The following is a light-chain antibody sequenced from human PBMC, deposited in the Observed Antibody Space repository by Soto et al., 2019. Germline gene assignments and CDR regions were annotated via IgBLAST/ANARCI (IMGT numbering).Light chain of an antibody. Sequence: DIQMTQSPSTLSASVGDIVTITCRASQSISSWLAWYQQKPGKVPKLLIYRASSLEDGVPSRISGSGSGTEFTLTISCLQPDDFGTYYCQQYNSFWTFGQGTKVEIK. CDR3: QQYNSFWT. V-gene: IGKV1-5*03. CDR2: RAS. J-gene: IGKJ1*01. CDR1: QSISSW.